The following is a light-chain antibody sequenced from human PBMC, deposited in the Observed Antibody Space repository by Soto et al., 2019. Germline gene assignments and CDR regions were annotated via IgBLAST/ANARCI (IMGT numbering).Light chain of an antibody. V-gene: IGKV3-20*01. Sequence: EIVLTQSPGTLSLSPGERATLSCRASQSVSSSYLAWYQQKPGQAPRLLIYGASSRATGIPDRFSGSGSGTEFTLTISSLQSEDFAVYYCQKYNNWPPITFGQGTRLENK. CDR2: GAS. CDR1: QSVSSSY. J-gene: IGKJ5*01. CDR3: QKYNNWPPIT.